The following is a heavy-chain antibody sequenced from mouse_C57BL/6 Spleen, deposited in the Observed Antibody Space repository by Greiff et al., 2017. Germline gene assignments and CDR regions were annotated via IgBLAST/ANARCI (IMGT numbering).Heavy chain of an antibody. V-gene: IGHV1-4*01. CDR1: GYTFTSYT. CDR2: INPSSGYT. CDR3: AGYYGSSGWFAD. D-gene: IGHD1-1*01. Sequence: QVQLKESGAELARPGASVKMSCKASGYTFTSYTMHWVQQRPGQGLEWIGYINPSSGYTKYNQKFKDKATLTADKSSSTAYMQLSSLTSEDSAVYDWAGYYGSSGWFADWGQGTLVTVSA. J-gene: IGHJ3*01.